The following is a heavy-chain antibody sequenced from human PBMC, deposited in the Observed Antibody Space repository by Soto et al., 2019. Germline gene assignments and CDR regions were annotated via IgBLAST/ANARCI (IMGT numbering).Heavy chain of an antibody. CDR2: IYWNDEQ. CDR1: GFSLTSGVVG. J-gene: IGHJ6*02. CDR3: AHRLPGPSGYDV. D-gene: IGHD6-13*01. V-gene: IGHV2-5*01. Sequence: QITLKESGPTLVKPTQTLTLTCTFSGFSLTSGVVGVGWIRQPTEEALEWLALIYWNDEQYYNPSLRSRLTITSDTSKNQVVLTMTNMDPVDTATYYCAHRLPGPSGYDVWGQGTTVTVSS.